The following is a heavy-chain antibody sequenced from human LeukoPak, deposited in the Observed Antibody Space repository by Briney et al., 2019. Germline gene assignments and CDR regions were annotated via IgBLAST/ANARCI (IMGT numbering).Heavy chain of an antibody. CDR1: GYTFTSYY. CDR3: ARDEYCSGGSCYVPWFDP. D-gene: IGHD2-15*01. V-gene: IGHV1-46*01. CDR2: INPSGGST. J-gene: IGHJ5*02. Sequence: ASVKVSCKASGYTFTSYYMHGVRQAPGQGLEWMGIINPSGGSTSYAQKFQGRVTMTRDTSTSTVYMELSSLRSEDTAVYYCARDEYCSGGSCYVPWFDPWGQGTLVTVSS.